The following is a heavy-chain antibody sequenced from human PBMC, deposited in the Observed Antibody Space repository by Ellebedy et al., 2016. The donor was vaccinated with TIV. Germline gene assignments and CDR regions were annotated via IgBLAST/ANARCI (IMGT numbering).Heavy chain of an antibody. Sequence: PGGSLRLSCAASGFTFSSNWMHWVRQAPGKGLVWVSRINGDGSTTSYADSVKGRFTISRDNAKNTLYLQMNSLRAEDTAVYYCASYSNYNWFDPWGQGTLVTVSS. J-gene: IGHJ5*02. CDR2: INGDGSTT. CDR1: GFTFSSNW. V-gene: IGHV3-74*01. D-gene: IGHD4-11*01. CDR3: ASYSNYNWFDP.